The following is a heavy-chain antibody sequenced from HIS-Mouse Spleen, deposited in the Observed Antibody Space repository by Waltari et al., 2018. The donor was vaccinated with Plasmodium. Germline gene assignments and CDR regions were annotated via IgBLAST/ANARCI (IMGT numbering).Heavy chain of an antibody. CDR3: ASSWYWYFDL. CDR1: GFTFSSYW. J-gene: IGHJ2*01. D-gene: IGHD6-13*01. V-gene: IGHV3-7*01. CDR2: IKQDGREK. Sequence: EVQLVASGGGLVQPGGSLRLSCAASGFTFSSYWMSWVRQAPGKGLEWVANIKQDGREKYYVDSVKSRFTISRDNATNSLYLQMNSLRAEDTAVYYCASSWYWYFDLWGRGTLVTVSS.